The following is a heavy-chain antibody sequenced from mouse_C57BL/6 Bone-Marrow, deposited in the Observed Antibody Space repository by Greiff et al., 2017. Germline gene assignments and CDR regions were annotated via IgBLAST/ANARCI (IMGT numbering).Heavy chain of an antibody. CDR2: ISDGGSYT. D-gene: IGHD2-2*01. CDR3: ARERSTMVTTDYFDY. CDR1: GFTFSSYA. V-gene: IGHV5-4*01. Sequence: VQLKESGGGLVKPGGSLKLSCAASGFTFSSYAMSWVRQTPEKRLEWVATISDGGSYTYYPDNVKGRFTISRDNAKNNLYLQMSHLKSEDTAMYYCARERSTMVTTDYFDYWGQGTTLTVSS. J-gene: IGHJ2*01.